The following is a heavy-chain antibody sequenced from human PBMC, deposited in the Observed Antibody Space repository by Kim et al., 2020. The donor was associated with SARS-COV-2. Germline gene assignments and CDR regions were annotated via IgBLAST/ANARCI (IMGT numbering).Heavy chain of an antibody. CDR1: GGSISSYY. Sequence: SETLSLTCTVSGGSISSYYWSWIRQPPGKGLEWIGYIYYSGSTNYNPSLKSRVTISVDTSKNQFSLKLSSVTAADTAVYYCASGGIRYYYYGMDVWGQGTTVTVSS. D-gene: IGHD3-16*01. CDR3: ASGGIRYYYYGMDV. V-gene: IGHV4-59*01. CDR2: IYYSGST. J-gene: IGHJ6*02.